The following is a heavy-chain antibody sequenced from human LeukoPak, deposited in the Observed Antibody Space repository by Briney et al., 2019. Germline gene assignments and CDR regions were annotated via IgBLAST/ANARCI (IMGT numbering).Heavy chain of an antibody. CDR2: IYSDNT. CDR1: GFTVRSNS. CDR3: ARRAGAYSHPYDY. D-gene: IGHD4/OR15-4a*01. Sequence: GGSLRLSCTVSGFTVRSNSMSWVRKAPGKGLEWVSFIYSDNTHYSDSVKGRFTISRDNSKNTLYLQMNSLRAEDTAVYYCARRAGAYSHPYDYWGQGTLVTVSS. V-gene: IGHV3-53*01. J-gene: IGHJ4*02.